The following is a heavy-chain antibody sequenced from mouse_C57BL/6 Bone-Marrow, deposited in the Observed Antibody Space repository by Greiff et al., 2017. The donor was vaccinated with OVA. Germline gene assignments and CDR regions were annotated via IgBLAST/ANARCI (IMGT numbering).Heavy chain of an antibody. Sequence: QVQLQQPGAELVMPGASVKLSCKASGYTFTSSWMHWVKQRPGQGLEWIGEIDPSDSYINYNQKFKGKSTLTVDKSSSTAYMQLSSLTAEDSAVYYCARDSNYRYYYAMDYWGQGTSVTVSS. D-gene: IGHD2-5*01. CDR1: GYTFTSSW. V-gene: IGHV1-69*01. J-gene: IGHJ4*01. CDR3: ARDSNYRYYYAMDY. CDR2: IDPSDSYI.